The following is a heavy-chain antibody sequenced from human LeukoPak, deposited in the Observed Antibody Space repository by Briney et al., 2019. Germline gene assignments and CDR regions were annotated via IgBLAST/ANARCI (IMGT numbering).Heavy chain of an antibody. V-gene: IGHV3-7*01. D-gene: IGHD3-22*01. CDR1: GFTFSSYW. Sequence: AGGSLRLSCAASGFTFSSYWMSWVRQAPGKGLEWVANIKQDGSEKYYVDSVKGRFTISRDNAKNSLYLQMNSLRAEDTAVYYCARDHDDSSGYYPYYYYMDVWGKGTTVTVSS. J-gene: IGHJ6*03. CDR3: ARDHDDSSGYYPYYYYMDV. CDR2: IKQDGSEK.